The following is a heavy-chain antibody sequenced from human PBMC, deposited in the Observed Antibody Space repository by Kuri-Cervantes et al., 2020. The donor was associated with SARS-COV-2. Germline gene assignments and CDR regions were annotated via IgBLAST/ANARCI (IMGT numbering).Heavy chain of an antibody. D-gene: IGHD2-21*01. Sequence: GESLKISCAASGFTFSSYWMSWVRQAPGKGLEWVANIKQDGSEKYYVDSVKGRFTISRDNAKNSLYLQMNSLRAEDTALYHCARAGGICGGDCWWYMDVWGKGTTVTVSS. J-gene: IGHJ6*03. CDR1: GFTFSSYW. V-gene: IGHV3-7*05. CDR3: ARAGGICGGDCWWYMDV. CDR2: IKQDGSEK.